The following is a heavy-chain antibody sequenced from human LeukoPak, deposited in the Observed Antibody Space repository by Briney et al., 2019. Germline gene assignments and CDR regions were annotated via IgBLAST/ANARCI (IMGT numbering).Heavy chain of an antibody. D-gene: IGHD3-22*01. CDR2: IYYSGST. CDR1: GGSISSGGYY. V-gene: IGHV4-31*03. CDR3: ARFGYDSSGYYWFDP. Sequence: PSETLSLTSTVSGGSISSGGYYWSWIRQHPGKGLEWIGYIYYSGSTYYNPSLKSRVTISVDTSKNQFSLKLSSVTAADTAVYYCARFGYDSSGYYWFDPWGQGTLVTVSS. J-gene: IGHJ5*02.